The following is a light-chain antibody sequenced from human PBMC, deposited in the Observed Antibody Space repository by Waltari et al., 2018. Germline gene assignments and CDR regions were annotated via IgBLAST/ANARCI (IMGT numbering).Light chain of an antibody. Sequence: QSVLTQPPSVSGAPGQRVTISCTGSCSTIWAGYAVHWYQQLPGKAPTLLIYGVNTRPPGVPDRFFGAKSGSSASLAIPGLQPEDEADYYCQSYDTSLGVVFGGGTKLTVL. CDR3: QSYDTSLGVV. CDR2: GVN. CDR1: CSTIWAGYA. J-gene: IGLJ2*01. V-gene: IGLV1-40*01.